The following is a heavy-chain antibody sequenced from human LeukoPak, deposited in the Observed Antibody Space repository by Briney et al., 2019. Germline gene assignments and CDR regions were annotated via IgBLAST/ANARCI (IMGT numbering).Heavy chain of an antibody. J-gene: IGHJ4*02. CDR1: GGSISSSSYY. D-gene: IGHD6-13*01. Sequence: SETLSLTCTVSGGSISSSSYYWGWIRQPPGKGLEWIGSIYYSGSTNYNPSLKSRVTISVDTSKNQFSLKLSSVTAADTAVYYCARDVLAAGKFDYWGQGTLVTVSS. CDR2: IYYSGST. V-gene: IGHV4-39*07. CDR3: ARDVLAAGKFDY.